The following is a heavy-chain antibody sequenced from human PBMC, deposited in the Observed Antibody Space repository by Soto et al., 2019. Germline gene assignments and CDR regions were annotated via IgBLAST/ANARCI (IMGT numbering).Heavy chain of an antibody. CDR2: ISYDGSTK. CDR1: GFSFTSHA. Sequence: GGSLRLSCAASGFSFTSHAMNWVRQAPGKGQEWVAIISYDGSTKYYADSVKGRFTISRDNAKNTVYLHLNSLRGEDTAVYFCARAQSSTVITSTHFDPWGQGTLVTVS. J-gene: IGHJ5*02. D-gene: IGHD4-17*01. CDR3: ARAQSSTVITSTHFDP. V-gene: IGHV3-30-3*01.